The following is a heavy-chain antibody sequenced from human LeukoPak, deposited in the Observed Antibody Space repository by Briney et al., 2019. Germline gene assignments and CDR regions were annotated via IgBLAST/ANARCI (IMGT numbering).Heavy chain of an antibody. Sequence: SETLSLTCTVSGGSISSGSYYWSWIRQPAGKGLEWIGRIYTSGSTNYNPSLKSRVTISVDTSKNQFSLKLSSVTAADTAVYYCARGPYCSSTSCYLLDAFDIWGQGTMVTVSS. CDR2: IYTSGST. D-gene: IGHD2-2*01. V-gene: IGHV4-61*02. CDR1: GGSISSGSYY. CDR3: ARGPYCSSTSCYLLDAFDI. J-gene: IGHJ3*02.